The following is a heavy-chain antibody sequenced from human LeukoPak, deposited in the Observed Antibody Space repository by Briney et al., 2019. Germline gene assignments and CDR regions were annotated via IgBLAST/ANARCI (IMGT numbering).Heavy chain of an antibody. V-gene: IGHV3-11*04. CDR1: KFTFSDYY. CDR3: ARRQLWPPRGAFDI. Sequence: GGSLRLSCEASKFTFSDYYMSWTRQAPGKGLEWVSSISNSGNTIYYASSVKGRFTISRDNAKSSLYLQMNSLRAEDTAVYYCARRQLWPPRGAFDIWGQGAKVTVSS. CDR2: ISNSGNTI. J-gene: IGHJ3*02. D-gene: IGHD3-10*01.